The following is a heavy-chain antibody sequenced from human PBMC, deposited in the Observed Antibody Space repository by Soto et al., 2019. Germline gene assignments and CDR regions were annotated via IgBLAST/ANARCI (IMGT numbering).Heavy chain of an antibody. CDR2: INPNSGGT. J-gene: IGHJ6*02. CDR1: GYSFTSHY. V-gene: IGHV1-2*04. CDR3: ARDRCSSTSCYDDYYYYGMDV. Sequence: GASVKVSCKAIGYSFTSHYMHWVRQAPGQGLEWMGWINPNSGGTNYAQKFQGWVTMTRDTSISTAYMELSRLRSDDTAVYYCARDRCSSTSCYDDYYYYGMDVWG. D-gene: IGHD2-2*01.